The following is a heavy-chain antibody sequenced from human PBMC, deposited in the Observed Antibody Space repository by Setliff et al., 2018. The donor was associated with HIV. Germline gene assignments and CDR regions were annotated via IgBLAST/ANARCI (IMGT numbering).Heavy chain of an antibody. D-gene: IGHD6-19*01. CDR1: GYSFTGYY. CDR2: INPNSGAT. V-gene: IGHV1-2*02. J-gene: IGHJ5*01. CDR3: ARGGEIALAAHRRWLDS. Sequence: ASVKVSCKASGYSFTGYYIQWVRQAPGQGLEWMGWINPNSGATNYAQKFEDKVTMTRDTSLSTGYMNLSRLRSDDTAVYYCARGGEIALAAHRRWLDSWGQGTLVTVSS.